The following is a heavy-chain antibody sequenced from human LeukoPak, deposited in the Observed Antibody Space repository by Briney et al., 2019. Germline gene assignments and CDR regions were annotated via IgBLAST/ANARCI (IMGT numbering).Heavy chain of an antibody. V-gene: IGHV1-18*01. CDR3: ARNRPSYGDYDY. CDR2: ISAYNGNT. D-gene: IGHD4-17*01. J-gene: IGHJ4*02. Sequence: ASVKVSCKASGYTFTNYGINWVRQAPGQGLEWMGWISAYNGNTIYAQKLQGRVTMTTDTSTSTAYMELRSLRSDDTAVYYCARNRPSYGDYDYWGQGTLVTVSS. CDR1: GYTFTNYG.